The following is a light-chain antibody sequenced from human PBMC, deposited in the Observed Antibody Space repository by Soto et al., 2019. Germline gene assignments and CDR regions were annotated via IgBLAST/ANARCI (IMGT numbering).Light chain of an antibody. J-gene: IGKJ1*01. V-gene: IGKV3-20*01. CDR1: QSFSSKY. CDR2: GAS. CDR3: QKYGNFWT. Sequence: EIVLTQSPATLSLSPGERSTLSCISSQSFSSKYLAWYQQKPGQAPRLLLYGASTRATGIPARFSGSGSGTEFTLTIRRLQPDDFAVYYCQKYGNFWTFGQGTKVDIK.